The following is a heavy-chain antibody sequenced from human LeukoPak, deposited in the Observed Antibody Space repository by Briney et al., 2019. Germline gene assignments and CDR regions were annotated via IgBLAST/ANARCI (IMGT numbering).Heavy chain of an antibody. D-gene: IGHD5-24*01. CDR2: IYYSGST. Sequence: SETLSLTCTVSGGSISSYYWSWIRQPPGKGLGWSGYIYYSGSTNNNPSLKSRVTISVDTSKNQFFLKLSSVTAADTAVYYYVRGSRMTTIDAFDIWGQGTMVTVSS. CDR3: VRGSRMTTIDAFDI. J-gene: IGHJ3*02. CDR1: GGSISSYY. V-gene: IGHV4-59*08.